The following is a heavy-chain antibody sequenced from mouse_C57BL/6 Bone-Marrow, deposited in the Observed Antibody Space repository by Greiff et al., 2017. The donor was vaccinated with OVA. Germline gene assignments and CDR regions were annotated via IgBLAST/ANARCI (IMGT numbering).Heavy chain of an antibody. CDR1: GYTFTSYD. CDR3: ARTVVLLHWYFEV. D-gene: IGHD1-1*01. J-gene: IGHJ1*03. Sequence: VQLQESGPELVKPGASVQLSCKASGYTFTSYDINWVKQRPGQGLEWIGWIYPRVGRNTYNEKFKGKDTLTVDTASSTAYMELHSLTSEDSAVDFCARTVVLLHWYFEVWGTGTTVTVSS. CDR2: IYPRVGRN. V-gene: IGHV1-85*01.